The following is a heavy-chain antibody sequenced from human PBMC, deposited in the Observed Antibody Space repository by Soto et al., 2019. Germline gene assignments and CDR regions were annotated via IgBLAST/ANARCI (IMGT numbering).Heavy chain of an antibody. J-gene: IGHJ6*02. CDR2: IHSGGSRI. V-gene: IGHV3-48*03. D-gene: IGHD4-17*01. Sequence: EVQLVESGGGLVQPGGSLILSCAASGFTFSTYHMNWVRQAPGKGLEWVSYIHSGGSRIYYADSVKGRFTISRDNAKHSLYLQMNSLRAEDTAVYYCARDGSTVTTNYHYAMDVWGQGTTVTVSS. CDR3: ARDGSTVTTNYHYAMDV. CDR1: GFTFSTYH.